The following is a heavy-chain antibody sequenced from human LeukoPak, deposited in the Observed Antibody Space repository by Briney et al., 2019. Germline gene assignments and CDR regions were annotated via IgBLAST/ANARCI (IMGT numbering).Heavy chain of an antibody. Sequence: PSETLSLTCTVSGGSISSYYWSWIRQPPGKGLEWIGDIYYMGSTNYNPSLKSRVTISVDTSKNQFSLKLSSVTAADTAVYYCARAPYYYDSSGYYYVFDYWGQGTLVTVSS. D-gene: IGHD3-22*01. CDR1: GGSISSYY. J-gene: IGHJ4*02. CDR3: ARAPYYYDSSGYYYVFDY. CDR2: IYYMGST. V-gene: IGHV4-59*01.